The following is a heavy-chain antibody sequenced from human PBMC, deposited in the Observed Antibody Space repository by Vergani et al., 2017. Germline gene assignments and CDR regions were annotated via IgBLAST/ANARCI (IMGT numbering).Heavy chain of an antibody. D-gene: IGHD3-22*01. CDR1: GFTFSSYS. CDR3: EGDVVYYDSSGDNWFDH. J-gene: IGHJ5*02. Sequence: EVQLVESGGGLVQPGGSLRLSCAASGFTFSSYSMNWVRQAPGKGLEWVSYISSSSSTIYYADSVKGRSTISRENDKNSLYLQKNSLRDEDTAVYYCEGDVVYYDSSGDNWFDHWGQGTLVTVSS. CDR2: ISSSSSTI. V-gene: IGHV3-48*02.